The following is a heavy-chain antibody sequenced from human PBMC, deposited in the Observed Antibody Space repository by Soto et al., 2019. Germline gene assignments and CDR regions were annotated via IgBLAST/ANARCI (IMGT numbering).Heavy chain of an antibody. CDR1: GFTFSSYA. J-gene: IGHJ5*02. V-gene: IGHV3-23*01. D-gene: IGHD2-15*01. CDR3: AKGAFIVVVVAATNWFDP. Sequence: EVQLLESGGGLVQPGGSLRLSGAASGFTFSSYAMSWVRQAPGKGLEWVSAISGSGGSTYYADSVKGRFTISRDNSKNTLYLQMNSLRAEDTAVYYCAKGAFIVVVVAATNWFDPWGQGTLVTVSS. CDR2: ISGSGGST.